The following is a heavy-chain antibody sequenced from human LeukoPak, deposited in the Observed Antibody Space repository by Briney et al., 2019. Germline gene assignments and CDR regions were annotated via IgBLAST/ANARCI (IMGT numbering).Heavy chain of an antibody. CDR1: GGSFSGYY. CDR3: ARVAVRGRYYYYGMDV. D-gene: IGHD6-6*01. Sequence: PSETLSLTCAVYGGSFSGYYWSWIRQPPGEGLEWIGEINHSGSTNYNPSLKSRVTISVDTSKNQFSLKLSSVTAADTAVYYCARVAVRGRYYYYGMDVWGQGTTVTVSS. CDR2: INHSGST. V-gene: IGHV4-34*01. J-gene: IGHJ6*02.